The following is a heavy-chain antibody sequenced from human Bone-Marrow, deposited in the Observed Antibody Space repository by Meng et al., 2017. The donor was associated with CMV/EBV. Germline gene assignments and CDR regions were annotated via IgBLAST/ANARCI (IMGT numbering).Heavy chain of an antibody. V-gene: IGHV1-2*02. CDR1: GYTFTGYY. Sequence: VQLVQSGAEVKKPGASVKVSCKASGYTFTGYYMHWVRQAPGQGLEWMGWINPNSGDTNYAQKFQGRVTMTRDTSISTAYMELSRLRSDDTAVYYCSYGSGSYYPFDYWGQGTLVTVSS. CDR3: SYGSGSYYPFDY. CDR2: INPNSGDT. J-gene: IGHJ4*02. D-gene: IGHD3-10*01.